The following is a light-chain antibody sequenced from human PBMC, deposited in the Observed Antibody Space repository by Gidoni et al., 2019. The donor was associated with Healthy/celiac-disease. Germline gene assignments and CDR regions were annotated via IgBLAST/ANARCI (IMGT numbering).Light chain of an antibody. CDR2: DAS. CDR1: QSVSSY. J-gene: IGKJ2*01. CDR3: QQRSNWPPYT. Sequence: EIVLTHSPATLSLSPGVRATLSCRASQSVSSYLAWYQQKPGQPPRLLIYDASNRATGSPARFSGSGSGTDFTLTISSLEPEDFAVYYCQQRSNWPPYTFGQGTKLEIK. V-gene: IGKV3-11*01.